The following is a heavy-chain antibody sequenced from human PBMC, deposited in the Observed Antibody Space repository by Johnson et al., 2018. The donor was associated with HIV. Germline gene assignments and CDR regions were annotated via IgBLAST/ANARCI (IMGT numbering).Heavy chain of an antibody. J-gene: IGHJ3*02. CDR1: GFTFSSYA. V-gene: IGHV3-30-3*01. CDR2: ISYDGSNK. D-gene: IGHD6-19*01. CDR3: ARDLETSGCYQGSFDI. Sequence: QVQLMESGGGVVQPGRSLRLSCAASGFTFSSYAMHWVRQAPDKGLEWVAVISYDGSNKYYADSVKGRFTFSRDNSENTLYLQMNSLRAEDTAVYYCARDLETSGCYQGSFDIWCQGTMVTVSS.